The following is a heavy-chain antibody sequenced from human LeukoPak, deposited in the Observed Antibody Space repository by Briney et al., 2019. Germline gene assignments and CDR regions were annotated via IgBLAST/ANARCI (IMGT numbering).Heavy chain of an antibody. J-gene: IGHJ5*02. CDR1: GCSFSTYA. V-gene: IGHV3-23*01. CDR2: ISDSGVYT. Sequence: GGSLRLSCAASGCSFSTYAMSWVRQPPGEGLEWVSGISDSGVYTYYTDSVKGRFTISRDNSKNTVHLQMSSLRAEDTALYYCVKDRCDRNTCPEAWGQGTLVTVSS. D-gene: IGHD3-16*02. CDR3: VKDRCDRNTCPEA.